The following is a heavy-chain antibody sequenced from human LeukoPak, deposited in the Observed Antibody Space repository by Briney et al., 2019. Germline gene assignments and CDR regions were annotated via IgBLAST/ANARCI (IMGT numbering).Heavy chain of an antibody. CDR2: IKQDRSEK. CDR1: GFTFSSYS. J-gene: IGHJ6*03. V-gene: IGHV3-7*01. D-gene: IGHD6-13*01. Sequence: GGSLRLSCAASGFTFSSYSMNWVRQAPGKGLEWVAHIKQDRSEKYYVDSVKGRFTVSRDNARNSLYLQMNSLSPEDTAVYYCARVKQQLVRLLGRDTTYNYYYYMDVWGKGTTVTVSS. CDR3: ARVKQQLVRLLGRDTTYNYYYYMDV.